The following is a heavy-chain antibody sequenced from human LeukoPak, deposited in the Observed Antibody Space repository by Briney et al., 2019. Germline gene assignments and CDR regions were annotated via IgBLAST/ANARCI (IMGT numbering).Heavy chain of an antibody. CDR2: ISYDGSNK. D-gene: IGHD3-3*01. J-gene: IGHJ6*04. CDR1: GFTFSSYA. Sequence: PGGSLRLSCAASGFTFSSYAMHWVRQAPGKGLEWVAVISYDGSNKYYADSVKGRFTISRDNSKNTLYLQMNSLRAEDTAVYYCAREGKTYYDFWSGYYSLDVWGKGTTVTVSS. CDR3: AREGKTYYDFWSGYYSLDV. V-gene: IGHV3-30*04.